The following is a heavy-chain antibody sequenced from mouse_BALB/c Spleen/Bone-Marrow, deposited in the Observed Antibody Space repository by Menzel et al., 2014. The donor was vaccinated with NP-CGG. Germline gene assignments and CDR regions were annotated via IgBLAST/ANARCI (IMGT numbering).Heavy chain of an antibody. Sequence: QVQLQQSGPELVKPGASVKMSCKASGYTFTDYVISWVKQRTGQGLEWIGEIYPGSGSTYYNEKFKGKATLTADKSSNTAYMQLSSLTSEDSAVYFCARGGGYGRSWFAYWGQGTLVTVSA. D-gene: IGHD1-1*01. CDR3: ARGGGYGRSWFAY. J-gene: IGHJ3*01. CDR1: GYTFTDYV. V-gene: IGHV1-77*01. CDR2: IYPGSGST.